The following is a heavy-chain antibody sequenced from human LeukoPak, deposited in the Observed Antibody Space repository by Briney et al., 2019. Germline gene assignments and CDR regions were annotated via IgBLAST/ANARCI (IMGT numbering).Heavy chain of an antibody. V-gene: IGHV3-53*01. Sequence: PGGSLRLSCAASGFTFSSYAVHWVRQAPGRGLEWVAVIYSGGDTYYADSVKGRFTISRDTSKNTLYLQMSSLRPEDTAVYYYARRGSSWYPFDCWGQGTLVTVSS. J-gene: IGHJ4*02. D-gene: IGHD6-13*01. CDR2: IYSGGDT. CDR1: GFTFSSYA. CDR3: ARRGSSWYPFDC.